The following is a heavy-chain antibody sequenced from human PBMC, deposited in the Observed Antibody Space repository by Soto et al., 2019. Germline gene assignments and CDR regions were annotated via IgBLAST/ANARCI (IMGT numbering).Heavy chain of an antibody. CDR2: IYYSGST. V-gene: IGHV4-59*01. D-gene: IGHD6-6*01. CDR1: GGSISSYY. J-gene: IGHJ6*02. Sequence: XGTLCLTFTVSGGSISSYYWSWIRQPPGKGLEWIGYIYYSGSTNYNPSLKSRVTISVDTSKNQFSLKLSSVTAADTAVYYCARDVSKYSSSSVDYYYGMDVWGQGTTVTVSS. CDR3: ARDVSKYSSSSVDYYYGMDV.